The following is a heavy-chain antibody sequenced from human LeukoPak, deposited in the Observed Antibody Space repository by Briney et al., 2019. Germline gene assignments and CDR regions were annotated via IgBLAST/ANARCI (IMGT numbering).Heavy chain of an antibody. J-gene: IGHJ4*02. CDR2: IYYSGST. V-gene: IGHV4-59*01. CDR3: AGITMVQGVLDY. CDR1: GGSISSYY. Sequence: PSETLSLTCTVSGGSISSYYWSWIRQPPGKGLEWIGYIYYSGSTNCNPSLKSRVTISVDTSKNQFSLKLSSVTAADTAVYYCAGITMVQGVLDYWGQGTLVTVSS. D-gene: IGHD3-10*01.